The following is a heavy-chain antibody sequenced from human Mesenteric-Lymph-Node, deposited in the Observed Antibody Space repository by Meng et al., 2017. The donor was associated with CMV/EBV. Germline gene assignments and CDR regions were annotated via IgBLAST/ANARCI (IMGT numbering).Heavy chain of an antibody. V-gene: IGHV4-34*01. CDR2: INHSGST. CDR3: ARGVGIVVVLAAHYYYGMDV. D-gene: IGHD2-2*01. J-gene: IGHJ6*02. CDR1: GGSFSGYY. Sequence: SETLSLTCAVYGGSFSGYYWSWIRQPPGKGLEWIGEINHSGSTNYNPSLKSRVTISVDTSKNQFSLKLSSVTAADTAAYYCARGVGIVVVLAAHYYYGMDVWGQGTTVTVSS.